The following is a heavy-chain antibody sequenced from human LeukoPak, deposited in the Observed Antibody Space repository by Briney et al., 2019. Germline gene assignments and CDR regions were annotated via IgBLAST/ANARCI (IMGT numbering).Heavy chain of an antibody. CDR3: ATDRPYISSWYGCSTP. J-gene: IGHJ5*02. Sequence: GGSLRLSCAASGFTFSSYGMGWVRQAPGKGLEWVSVVSGSGGSTYYADSVKGRFTISRDNSKNTVYLQMNSLRAEDTAVYYCATDRPYISSWYGCSTPWGQGTLVTVSS. CDR1: GFTFSSYG. V-gene: IGHV3-23*01. CDR2: VSGSGGST. D-gene: IGHD2-2*01.